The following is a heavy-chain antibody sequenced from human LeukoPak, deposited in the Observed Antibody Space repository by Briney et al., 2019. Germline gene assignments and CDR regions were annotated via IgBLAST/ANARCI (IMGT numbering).Heavy chain of an antibody. CDR2: INPNSGGT. Sequence: ASVKVSCKASGYTFTGYYMHWVRQAPGQGLEWMGWINPNSGGTNYAQKFQGRVTMTRDTSISTAYMELSRLRSDDTAVYYCATTDYDFWSGYRLNWYFDLWGRGTLVTVSS. V-gene: IGHV1-2*02. D-gene: IGHD3-3*01. J-gene: IGHJ2*01. CDR1: GYTFTGYY. CDR3: ATTDYDFWSGYRLNWYFDL.